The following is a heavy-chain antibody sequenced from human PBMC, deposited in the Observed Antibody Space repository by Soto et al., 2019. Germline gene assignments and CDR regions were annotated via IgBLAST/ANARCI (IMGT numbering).Heavy chain of an antibody. CDR3: ARDGITGTTSLDY. J-gene: IGHJ4*02. V-gene: IGHV1-69*04. CDR1: GGTFSSYT. CDR2: IIPILGIA. Sequence: ASVKVSCKASGGTFSSYTISWVRQAPGQGLEWMGRIIPILGIANYAQKFQGRVTITVDKSTSTAYMELSSLRSEDTAVYYCARDGITGTTSLDYWGQGTLVTVSS. D-gene: IGHD1-7*01.